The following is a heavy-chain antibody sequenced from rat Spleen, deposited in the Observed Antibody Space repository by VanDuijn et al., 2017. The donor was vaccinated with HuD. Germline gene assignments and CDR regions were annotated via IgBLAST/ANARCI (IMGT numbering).Heavy chain of an antibody. Sequence: EVQLVESGGGLVQPGRSLKLSCAASGFTFSNYGMAWVRQAPTKGLEWVASISYDGGSTYYRDSVQGRFTVSRDNAKSSLYLQMDSLRSEDTATYYCTRGDYYSGSFDYWGQGVMVTVSS. D-gene: IGHD1-1*01. CDR2: ISYDGGST. J-gene: IGHJ2*01. CDR1: GFTFSNYG. CDR3: TRGDYYSGSFDY. V-gene: IGHV5-20*01.